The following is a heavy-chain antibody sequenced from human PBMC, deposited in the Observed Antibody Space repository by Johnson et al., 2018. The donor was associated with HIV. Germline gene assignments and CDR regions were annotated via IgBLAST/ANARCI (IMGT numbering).Heavy chain of an antibody. CDR1: GFTFSSYG. D-gene: IGHD4-17*01. J-gene: IGHJ3*02. V-gene: IGHV3-33*01. Sequence: QVQLVESGGGVVQPGRSLRLSCAASGFTFSSYGMHWVRQAPGKGLEWVAVIWYDGTNKYYAESVKGRFTISRDNSKSTLYLQMNSLRAEDTAVYYCARGEDGVDAFDIWGQGTMVTVSS. CDR3: ARGEDGVDAFDI. CDR2: IWYDGTNK.